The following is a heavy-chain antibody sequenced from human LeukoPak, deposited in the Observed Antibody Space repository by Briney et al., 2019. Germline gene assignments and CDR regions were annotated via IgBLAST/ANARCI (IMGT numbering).Heavy chain of an antibody. Sequence: ASVNVSYKVSGYTLTELSMHWVRQAPGKGQEGVGGFDPEDGETIYAQKFQGRVTMTEDTSTDTAYMELSSLRSEDTAVYYCATALWFGELRDSDYWGQGTLVTVSS. CDR2: FDPEDGET. CDR3: ATALWFGELRDSDY. J-gene: IGHJ4*02. V-gene: IGHV1-24*01. D-gene: IGHD3-10*01. CDR1: GYTLTELS.